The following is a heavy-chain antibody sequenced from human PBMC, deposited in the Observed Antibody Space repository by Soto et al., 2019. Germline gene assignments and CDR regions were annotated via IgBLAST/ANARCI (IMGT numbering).Heavy chain of an antibody. V-gene: IGHV5-51*01. D-gene: IGHD3-22*01. CDR2: IFPDDSET. J-gene: IGHJ4*02. Sequence: PGEPLKISCKASGYSFSSYWIGWVRQIPGKGLEWMGIIFPDDSETRYSPSFQGKVSISVDKSITTAYLQWSSLKASDTAMYYCARRLYDTSGYRYFDFWGQGTLVTVSS. CDR1: GYSFSSYW. CDR3: ARRLYDTSGYRYFDF.